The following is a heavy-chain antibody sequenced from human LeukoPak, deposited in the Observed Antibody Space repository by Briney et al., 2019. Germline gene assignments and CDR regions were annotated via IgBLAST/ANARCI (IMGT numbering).Heavy chain of an antibody. CDR2: IYWDDDK. Sequence: SGPTLVKPTQTLTLTCTFSGFSLSTSGVGVGWIRQPPGKALEWLALIYWDDDKRYSPSLKSRLTITKDTSKNQVVLTMTNMDPVDTATYYCAHRTIAMAGRLFDYWGQGTLVTVSS. V-gene: IGHV2-5*02. CDR3: AHRTIAMAGRLFDY. CDR1: GFSLSTSGVG. D-gene: IGHD6-19*01. J-gene: IGHJ4*02.